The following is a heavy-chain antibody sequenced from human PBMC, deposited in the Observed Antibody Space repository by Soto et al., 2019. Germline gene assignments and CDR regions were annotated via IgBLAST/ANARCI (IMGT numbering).Heavy chain of an antibody. CDR2: IYYSGST. D-gene: IGHD6-13*01. J-gene: IGHJ4*02. CDR1: GGFISSGGYY. V-gene: IGHV4-31*03. CDR3: ARYDIAAAGTFYFDY. Sequence: QVQLQESGPGLVKPSQTLSLTCTVSGGFISSGGYYWSWIRQHPGKGLEWIGYIYYSGSTYYNPSLKSRVTISVDTSKNQFSLKLSSVTAADTAVYYCARYDIAAAGTFYFDYWGQGTLVTVSS.